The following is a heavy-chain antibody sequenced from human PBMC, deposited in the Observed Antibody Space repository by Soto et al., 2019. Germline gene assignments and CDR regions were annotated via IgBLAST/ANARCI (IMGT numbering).Heavy chain of an antibody. J-gene: IGHJ6*03. CDR3: ARTHSMVRGVIIPRYYYYMDV. Sequence: SGPTLVNPTQTLTLTCTFSGFSLSTSGMCVSWIRQPPGKALEWLARIDWDDDKYYSTSLKTRLTISKDTSKNQVVLTMTNMDPVDTATYYCARTHSMVRGVIIPRYYYYMDVWGKGTTVTVS. CDR1: GFSLSTSGMC. CDR2: IDWDDDK. D-gene: IGHD3-10*01. V-gene: IGHV2-70*11.